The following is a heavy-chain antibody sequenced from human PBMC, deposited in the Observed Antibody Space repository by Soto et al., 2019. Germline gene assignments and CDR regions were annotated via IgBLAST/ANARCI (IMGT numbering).Heavy chain of an antibody. CDR3: ARHVVVTAIPNEFDY. D-gene: IGHD2-21*02. CDR1: GGSISSSSYY. V-gene: IGHV4-39*01. J-gene: IGHJ4*02. CDR2: IYYSGST. Sequence: SETLSLTCTVSGGSISSSSYYWGWIRQPPGKGLEWIGSIYYSGSTYYNPSLKSRVTISVDTSKNQFSLKLSSVTAADTAVYYCARHVVVTAIPNEFDYWGQGTLVTVSS.